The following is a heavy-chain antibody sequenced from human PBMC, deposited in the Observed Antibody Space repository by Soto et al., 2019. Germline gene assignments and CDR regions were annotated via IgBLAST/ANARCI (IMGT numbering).Heavy chain of an antibody. V-gene: IGHV3-23*01. Sequence: GGSLRLSCAASGFTFNIYAMSWVRQAPGKGLEWVSSISAAGSIIDYADSVKGRFTISRDNSKSRLYLEVNTLRAEDTAVYFCAKDSRYSETTRAFDIWGQGTLVTVSS. CDR1: GFTFNIYA. CDR2: ISAAGSII. J-gene: IGHJ3*02. CDR3: AKDSRYSETTRAFDI. D-gene: IGHD3-16*02.